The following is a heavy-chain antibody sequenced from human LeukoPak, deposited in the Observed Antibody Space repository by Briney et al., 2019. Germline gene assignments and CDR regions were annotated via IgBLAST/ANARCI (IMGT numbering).Heavy chain of an antibody. CDR3: AKVVESYRTSPFGY. V-gene: IGHV3-23*01. D-gene: IGHD3-16*02. CDR1: GFTFSSYA. J-gene: IGHJ4*02. CDR2: ISGSGGST. Sequence: LSGGSLRLSCAASGFTFSSYAMSWVRQAPGKGLEWVSAISGSGGSTYYADSVKGRFTISRDNSKNMLYLQMNSLRAEDTAVYYCAKVVESYRTSPFGYWGQGILVTVSS.